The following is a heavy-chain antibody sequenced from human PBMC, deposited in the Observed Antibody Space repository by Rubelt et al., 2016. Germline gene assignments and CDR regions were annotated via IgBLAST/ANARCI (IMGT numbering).Heavy chain of an antibody. V-gene: IGHV3-23*04. J-gene: IGHJ6*03. D-gene: IGHD4-17*01. CDR2: ISGSGGST. Sequence: EVQLVESGGGLVQPGRSLRLSCAVSGFTFSSYGMHWVGQAPGKGLEWVSAISGSGGSTYCADSVKGRFTIPRANSKNTLYLQMNRLRPEDTAVYYCAKDDSGWMFLSYYMDVWGKGTTVTVSS. CDR3: AKDDSGWMFLSYYMDV. CDR1: GFTFSSYG.